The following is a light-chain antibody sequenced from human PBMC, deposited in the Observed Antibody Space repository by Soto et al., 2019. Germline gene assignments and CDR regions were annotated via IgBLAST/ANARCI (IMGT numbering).Light chain of an antibody. CDR1: SSDVGGYNY. Sequence: QSALTQPASVSGSPGQSITISCTGTSSDVGGYNYVSWYQQHPGKAPKLMIYEVSNRPSGVSNRFSGSKSGNTAPLTISGLQAEDEADYYCRSYTSSSTHVVFGGGTKLTVL. CDR3: RSYTSSSTHVV. J-gene: IGLJ2*01. V-gene: IGLV2-14*01. CDR2: EVS.